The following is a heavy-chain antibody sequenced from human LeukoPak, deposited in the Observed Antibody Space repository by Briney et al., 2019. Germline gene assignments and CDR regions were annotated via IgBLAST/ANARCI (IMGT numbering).Heavy chain of an antibody. V-gene: IGHV3-64D*09. J-gene: IGHJ3*02. CDR1: GGTFSYYA. Sequence: SCKASGGTFSYYAMHWVRQAPGKGLEYVSAISSNGGSTYYADSVKGRFTISRDNSKNTLYLQMSSLRAEDTAVYYCVKGVNTAMYDAFDIWGQGTMVTVSS. D-gene: IGHD5-18*01. CDR3: VKGVNTAMYDAFDI. CDR2: ISSNGGST.